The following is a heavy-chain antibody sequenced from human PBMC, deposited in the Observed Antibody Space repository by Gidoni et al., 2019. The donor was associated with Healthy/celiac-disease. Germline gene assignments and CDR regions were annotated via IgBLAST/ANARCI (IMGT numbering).Heavy chain of an antibody. D-gene: IGHD6-19*01. V-gene: IGHV3-30*18. CDR1: GFTFSSYA. Sequence: QVQLLESGVCLVQPSGSLRLSCAASGFTFSSYAMHWVRQAPGKGMEWVAVISYDGRNKYYADSVKGRFTISRENSKNTLYLQMNSLRAEDTAVYYCAKTIEQWLVKNWFDPWGQGTLVTVSS. J-gene: IGHJ5*02. CDR2: ISYDGRNK. CDR3: AKTIEQWLVKNWFDP.